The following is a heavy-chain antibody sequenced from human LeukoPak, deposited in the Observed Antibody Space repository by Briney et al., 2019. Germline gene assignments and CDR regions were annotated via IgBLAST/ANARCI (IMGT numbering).Heavy chain of an antibody. J-gene: IGHJ4*02. V-gene: IGHV4-31*03. Sequence: PSQTLSLTCTPPGGSISSGGHYWSWISQHPGKGLEWLGYIYYSGSTYYNPSLKSRVTISVDTSTKQFSLNMSSATAPDTAVYYCSRCPVCLYWGQGTLVTVSS. CDR1: GGSISSGGHY. CDR3: SRCPVCLY. D-gene: IGHD5/OR15-5a*01. CDR2: IYYSGST.